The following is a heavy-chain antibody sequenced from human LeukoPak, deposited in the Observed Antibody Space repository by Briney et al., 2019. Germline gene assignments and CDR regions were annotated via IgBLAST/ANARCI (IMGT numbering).Heavy chain of an antibody. CDR1: GYTFTSYA. CDR2: ISAYSGNT. J-gene: IGHJ4*02. Sequence: ASVKVSCKASGYTFTSYAMNWVRQAPGQGLEWMGWISAYSGNTNYAQKLQGRVTMTTDTSTSTAYMELRSLRSDDTAVYYCARYYYDSSGSDYWGQGTLVTVSS. V-gene: IGHV1-18*01. CDR3: ARYYYDSSGSDY. D-gene: IGHD3-22*01.